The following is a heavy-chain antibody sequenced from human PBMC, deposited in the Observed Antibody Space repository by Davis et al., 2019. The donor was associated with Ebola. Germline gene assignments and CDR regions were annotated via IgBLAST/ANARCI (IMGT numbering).Heavy chain of an antibody. J-gene: IGHJ6*03. Sequence: SVKVSCKASGGTFSSYAISWVRQAPGQGLEWMGGIIPILGIANYAQKFQGRVTITADESTSTAYMELSSLRSEDTAVYYCAVAGMSGDVAFSDYYYYMDVWGKGTTVTVSS. CDR1: GGTFSSYA. V-gene: IGHV1-69*10. D-gene: IGHD2-21*02. CDR3: AVAGMSGDVAFSDYYYYMDV. CDR2: IIPILGIA.